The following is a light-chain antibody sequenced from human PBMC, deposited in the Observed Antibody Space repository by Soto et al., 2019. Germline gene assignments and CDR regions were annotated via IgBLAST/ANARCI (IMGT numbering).Light chain of an antibody. Sequence: DIVMTQSPDSLAVSLGARATINCKSSQSVLYSSNDKYSLAWYQHKPGQPPKLLIYWASTRELGVPDRFSGSGSETDFTLTISTLQAEDVAVYYCQQYHSTPETFGQGTKLEIK. CDR2: WAS. CDR1: QSVLYSSNDKYS. J-gene: IGKJ2*01. CDR3: QQYHSTPET. V-gene: IGKV4-1*01.